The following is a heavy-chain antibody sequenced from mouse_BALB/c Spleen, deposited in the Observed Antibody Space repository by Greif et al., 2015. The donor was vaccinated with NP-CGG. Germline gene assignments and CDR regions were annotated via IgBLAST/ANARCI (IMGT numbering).Heavy chain of an antibody. Sequence: QVQLQQPGAELVKPGASVKLSCKASGYTFTSYYMYWVKQRPGQGLEWIGEINPSNGGTNFNEEFKSKATLTVDKSSSTAYKQLSSLTSEDSAVYYCTRYGNFFDYWGQGTTLTVSS. J-gene: IGHJ2*01. CDR1: GYTFTSYY. CDR3: TRYGNFFDY. V-gene: IGHV1S81*02. CDR2: INPSNGGT. D-gene: IGHD2-1*01.